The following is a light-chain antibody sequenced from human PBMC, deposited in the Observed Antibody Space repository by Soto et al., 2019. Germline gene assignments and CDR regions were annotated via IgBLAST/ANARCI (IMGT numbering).Light chain of an antibody. Sequence: VVLTQSPATLSLSPGEKATLSCRASQSVSSYLAWYQQKPGQAPRLLIYDASNRATDIPARFSGSGSGTDFTLTISSLEPEDFAIYYCQQRSNWPLTFGQGTKVDIK. CDR2: DAS. V-gene: IGKV3-11*01. CDR3: QQRSNWPLT. CDR1: QSVSSY. J-gene: IGKJ1*01.